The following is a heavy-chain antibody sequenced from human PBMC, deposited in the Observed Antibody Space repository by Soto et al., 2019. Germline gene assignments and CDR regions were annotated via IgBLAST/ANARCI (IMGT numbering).Heavy chain of an antibody. Sequence: GGSLRLSCTASGFTFTRYSMNWVRQAPGKGLEWVSSISSTTNYIYYGDSMKGRFTISRDNAKNPLYLEMNSLRAEDTAVYYCARESEDLTSNFDYWGQGTLVTVSS. CDR2: ISSTTNYI. V-gene: IGHV3-21*06. CDR3: ARESEDLTSNFDY. CDR1: GFTFTRYS. J-gene: IGHJ4*02.